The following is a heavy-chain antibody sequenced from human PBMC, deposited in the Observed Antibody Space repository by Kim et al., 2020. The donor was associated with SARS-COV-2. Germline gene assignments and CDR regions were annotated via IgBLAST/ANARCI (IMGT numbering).Heavy chain of an antibody. J-gene: IGHJ4*02. V-gene: IGHV3-7*01. CDR1: GFTFSNYS. CDR2: IKQDGSLK. CDR3: VSKSTG. Sequence: GGSLRLSCAASGFTFSNYSMTWVRQAPGKGLEWVANIKQDGSLKYYVNSVRGRFTVSRDNAKNSLYLQMNSLRVEDTGIYYCVSKSTGWGQGTLVTVSS.